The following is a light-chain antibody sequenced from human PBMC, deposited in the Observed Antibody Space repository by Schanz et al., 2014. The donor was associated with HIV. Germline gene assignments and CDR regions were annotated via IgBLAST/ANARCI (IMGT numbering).Light chain of an antibody. CDR2: GTS. V-gene: IGKV1-39*01. CDR1: QRISGY. Sequence: DIQMTQFPSSLSASVGDRVTLTCRASQRISGYLNWYQQKSGKAPKLLIYGTSNLHSGVPSRFSGSGSGTDFTLTISRLEPEDFAVYYCQHYGDSRGTFGGGTKVDFK. J-gene: IGKJ4*02. CDR3: QHYGDSRGT.